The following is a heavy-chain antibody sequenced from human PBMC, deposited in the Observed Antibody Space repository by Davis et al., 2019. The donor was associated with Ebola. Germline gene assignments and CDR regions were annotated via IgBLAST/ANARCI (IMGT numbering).Heavy chain of an antibody. D-gene: IGHD2-2*01. V-gene: IGHV3-21*01. Sequence: GESLKISCAASGFTFSSYSMNWVRQAPGKGLEWVSSISSSSSYIYYADSVKGRFTISRDSAKNSLYLQMNSLRAEDTAVYYCARRTADYYYMDVWGKGTTVTVSS. J-gene: IGHJ6*03. CDR1: GFTFSSYS. CDR3: ARRTADYYYMDV. CDR2: ISSSSSYI.